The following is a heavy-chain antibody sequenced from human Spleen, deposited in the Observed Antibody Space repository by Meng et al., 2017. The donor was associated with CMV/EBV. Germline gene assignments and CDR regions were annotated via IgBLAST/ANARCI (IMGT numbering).Heavy chain of an antibody. CDR2: IYYSGST. CDR3: ATLEGYYDGSGYSFDY. Sequence: SETLSLTCSVSGGSISSSSYYWGWIRQPPGKGLECIGNIYYSGSTYYNPPLKSRVTISVDTSKNQFSLKLSSVTVTDTAVYYCATLEGYYDGSGYSFDYWGQGTLVTVSS. J-gene: IGHJ4*02. V-gene: IGHV4-39*01. D-gene: IGHD3-22*01. CDR1: GGSISSSSYY.